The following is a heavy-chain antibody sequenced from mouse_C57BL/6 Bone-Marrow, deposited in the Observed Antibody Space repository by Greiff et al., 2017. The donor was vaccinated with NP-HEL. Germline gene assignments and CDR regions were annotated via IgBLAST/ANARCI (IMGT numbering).Heavy chain of an antibody. CDR3: ARGDYYGSPFAY. Sequence: VQLQQSGAELVRPGASVKLSCKASGYTFTDYYINWVKQRPGQGLEWIARIYPGSGNTYYNEKFKGKATLTAEKSSSTAYMQLSSLTSEDSAVYFCARGDYYGSPFAYWGQGTLVTVSA. CDR2: IYPGSGNT. V-gene: IGHV1-76*01. D-gene: IGHD1-1*01. J-gene: IGHJ3*01. CDR1: GYTFTDYY.